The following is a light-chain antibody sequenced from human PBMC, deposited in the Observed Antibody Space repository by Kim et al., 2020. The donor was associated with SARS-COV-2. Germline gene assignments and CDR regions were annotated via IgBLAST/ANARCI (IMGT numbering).Light chain of an antibody. J-gene: IGLJ2*01. CDR1: RSNSRDNT. V-gene: IGLV1-44*01. CDR3: AAWFDSLVV. Sequence: QSVLTQPPSASGTPGQSVTISCSGTRSNSRDNTVGWYQQVPGTTPKLLIHTNDRRPSGVPDRFSGSKSGTSASLAISGLRSEDEADYYCAAWFDSLVVFGGGTQLTVL. CDR2: TND.